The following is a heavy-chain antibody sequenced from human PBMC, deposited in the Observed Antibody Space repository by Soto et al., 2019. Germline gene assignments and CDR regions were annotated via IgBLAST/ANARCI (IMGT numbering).Heavy chain of an antibody. J-gene: IGHJ2*01. CDR3: ARDRSGDWYFDL. CDR1: GFTFSSYS. D-gene: IGHD3-10*01. Sequence: GGSLRLSCVASGFTFSSYSMNWVRQAPGKGLEWVSYISSSSSTIYYADSVKGRFTISRDNAKNSLYLQMNSLRAEDTAVYYCARDRSGDWYFDLWGRGTLVTVSS. V-gene: IGHV3-48*04. CDR2: ISSSSSTI.